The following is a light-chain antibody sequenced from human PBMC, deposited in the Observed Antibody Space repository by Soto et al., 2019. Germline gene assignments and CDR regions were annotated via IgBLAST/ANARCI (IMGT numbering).Light chain of an antibody. Sequence: QSALTQPASVSGSPGQSITISCTGTSSDVGGYNYVSWYQQHPGKAPKLMIYDVSYRPSGVSNRFSGSKSGNTASLTISGLQAEDEAHYYCSSYTSSSIYVVFGGGTKRTV. CDR1: SSDVGGYNY. CDR2: DVS. CDR3: SSYTSSSIYVV. V-gene: IGLV2-14*01. J-gene: IGLJ2*01.